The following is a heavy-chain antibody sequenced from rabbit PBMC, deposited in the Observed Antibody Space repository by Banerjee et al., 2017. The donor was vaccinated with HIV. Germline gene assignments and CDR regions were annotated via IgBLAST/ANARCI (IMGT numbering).Heavy chain of an antibody. Sequence: QEQLVESGGGLVQPGGSLKLSCKASGFDFSSYGVSWVRQASGKGLEWIGYIDPVFGSTFYADWVNGRFTISSHNAQNTLYLQLNSLTAADTATYFCVRVVAGVYFNLWGQGTLVTVS. V-gene: IGHV1S47*01. CDR3: VRVVAGVYFNL. J-gene: IGHJ4*01. CDR2: IDPVFGST. CDR1: GFDFSSYG. D-gene: IGHD4-1*01.